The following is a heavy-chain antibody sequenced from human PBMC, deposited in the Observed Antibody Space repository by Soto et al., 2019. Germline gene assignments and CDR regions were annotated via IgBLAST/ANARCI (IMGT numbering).Heavy chain of an antibody. V-gene: IGHV1-69*12. J-gene: IGHJ5*02. D-gene: IGHD2-21*01. CDR1: GGTIKTYT. CDR3: ATGEVVPSFPNWLDT. CDR2: FIPSFPAP. Sequence: VQFVQSGAELKKPGSSVRVSCRASGGTIKTYTLSWVRQAPGQGLEWMGAFIPSFPAPNFAQRFKGRLTLTADESTNTGFMELSGLRPEDTPLYFCATGEVVPSFPNWLDTWGQGTHVIVSS.